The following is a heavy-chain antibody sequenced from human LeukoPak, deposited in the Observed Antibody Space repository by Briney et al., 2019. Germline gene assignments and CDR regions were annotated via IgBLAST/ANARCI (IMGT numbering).Heavy chain of an antibody. D-gene: IGHD6-6*01. J-gene: IGHJ3*02. V-gene: IGHV6-1*01. CDR1: GDSVSSNSAA. CDR3: ARRTISIGTFDI. Sequence: SQTLSLTCAISGDSVSSNSAAWNWIRQSPSRGLEWQGRTYYRSKWYTDYAVSLKSRLNINPDTSNNQFSLQLSSVTPEDTAVYYCARRTISIGTFDIWGQGTMVTVSS. CDR2: TYYRSKWYT.